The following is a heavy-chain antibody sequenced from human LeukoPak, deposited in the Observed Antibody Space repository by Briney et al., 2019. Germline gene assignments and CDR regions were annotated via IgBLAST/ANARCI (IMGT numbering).Heavy chain of an antibody. J-gene: IGHJ4*02. D-gene: IGHD3-22*01. CDR1: GYTFTGYY. Sequence: ASVKVSCKASGYTFTGYYMHWVRQAPGQGLEWMGWINPNSGGTNYAQKFQGRVTMTRDTSISTAYMELRSLRSDDTAVYYCARGGSSGYYPLDYWGQGTLVTVSS. CDR3: ARGGSSGYYPLDY. V-gene: IGHV1-2*02. CDR2: INPNSGGT.